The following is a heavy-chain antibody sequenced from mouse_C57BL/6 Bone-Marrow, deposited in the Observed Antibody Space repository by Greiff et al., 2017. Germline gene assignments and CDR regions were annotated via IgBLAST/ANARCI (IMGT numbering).Heavy chain of an antibody. V-gene: IGHV1-82*01. CDR3: ARPATGYFDY. CDR1: GFNIKDYY. Sequence: VQLQQSGAELVKPGASVKLSCTASGFNIKDYYMHWVKQRPGKGLEWIGRIYPGDGDTNYNGKFKGKATLTADKSSSTAYMQLSSLTSEDSAVYFCARPATGYFDYWGQGTTLTVSS. CDR2: IYPGDGDT. D-gene: IGHD1-1*01. J-gene: IGHJ2*01.